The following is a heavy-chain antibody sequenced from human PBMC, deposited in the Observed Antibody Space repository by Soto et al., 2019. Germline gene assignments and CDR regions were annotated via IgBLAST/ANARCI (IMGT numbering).Heavy chain of an antibody. J-gene: IGHJ4*02. V-gene: IGHV3-30-3*01. D-gene: IGHD6-13*01. Sequence: GGSLRLSCAASGFSFSDYAMHWVRQAPGKGLEWVAVITYDGSTKYYTDSVKGRFTNSRDNSKNILYLQMNTLRPEETAVYHCARGHGSNWYSVLEYWGQGALVTVSS. CDR2: ITYDGSTK. CDR3: ARGHGSNWYSVLEY. CDR1: GFSFSDYA.